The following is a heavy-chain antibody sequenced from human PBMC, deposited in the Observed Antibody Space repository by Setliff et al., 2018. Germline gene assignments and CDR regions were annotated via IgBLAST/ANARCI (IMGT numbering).Heavy chain of an antibody. D-gene: IGHD6-19*01. V-gene: IGHV1-24*01. J-gene: IGHJ3*02. CDR3: VTDQKWLVLSSGHDAFDI. Sequence: ASVKVSCKVSGYTLTELSMHWVRQAPGKGLEWMGGFDLEDGETIYAQKFQGRVTMTEDTSTDTAYMELSSRRSEDTAVYYCVTDQKWLVLSSGHDAFDIWGQGTMVTVSS. CDR2: FDLEDGET. CDR1: GYTLTELS.